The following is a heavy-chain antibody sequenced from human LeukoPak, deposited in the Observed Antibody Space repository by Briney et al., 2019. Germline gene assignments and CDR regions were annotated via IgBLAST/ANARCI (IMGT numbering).Heavy chain of an antibody. CDR1: GFIFSSYA. CDR2: ISGSGGST. Sequence: PGGSLRLSCAASGFIFSSYAMSWVRQAPGKGLEWVSTISGSGGSTYYADSVKGRFTISRDNSKNSLYLQMNSLRAEDAAVYYCAKDTAPRPRWFDSWGQGTLVTVSS. J-gene: IGHJ5*01. V-gene: IGHV3-23*01. CDR3: AKDTAPRPRWFDS. D-gene: IGHD6-6*01.